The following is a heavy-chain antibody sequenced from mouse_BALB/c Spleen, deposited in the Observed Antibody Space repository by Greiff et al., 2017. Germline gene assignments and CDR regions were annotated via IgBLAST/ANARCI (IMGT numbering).Heavy chain of an antibody. D-gene: IGHD2-1*01. CDR3: TRYRDYGNSFAY. CDR1: GFTFSSYT. J-gene: IGHJ3*01. V-gene: IGHV5-6-4*01. Sequence: EVKLVESGGGLVKPGGSLKLSCAASGFTFSSYTMSWVRQTPEKRLEWVATISSGGSYTYYPDSVKGRFTISRDNAKNTLYLQMSSLKSEDTAMYYCTRYRDYGNSFAYWGQGTLVTVSA. CDR2: ISSGGSYT.